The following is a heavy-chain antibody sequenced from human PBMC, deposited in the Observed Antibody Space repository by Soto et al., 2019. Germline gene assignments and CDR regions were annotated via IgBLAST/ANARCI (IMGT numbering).Heavy chain of an antibody. CDR1: GFTFSHYG. J-gene: IGHJ4*02. Sequence: QVQLVESGGGVVQPGWSLRLSCAAFGFTFSHYGIHWVLQAPGKGLEWLAVISYDGSNKHYADSVKGRFTVSRENAKNSLYLQINSLRAEDTAVYFCARYSGKYQGPIDYWGQGTLVTVSS. CDR2: ISYDGSNK. D-gene: IGHD1-26*01. CDR3: ARYSGKYQGPIDY. V-gene: IGHV3-30*03.